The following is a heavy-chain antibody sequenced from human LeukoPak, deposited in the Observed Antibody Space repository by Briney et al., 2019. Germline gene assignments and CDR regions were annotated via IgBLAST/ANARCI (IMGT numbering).Heavy chain of an antibody. J-gene: IGHJ4*02. Sequence: PSETLSLTCSVSGGSIDTYYWSWIRQPPGEGLEWIGNIYYSGSTTYNPSLKSRVTLSLDPSNNQLALNLTSETAADTAVYYCARRSYGSGTYFFDFWGQGTLVTVSS. CDR3: ARRSYGSGTYFFDF. V-gene: IGHV4-59*08. D-gene: IGHD3-10*01. CDR1: GGSIDTYY. CDR2: IYYSGST.